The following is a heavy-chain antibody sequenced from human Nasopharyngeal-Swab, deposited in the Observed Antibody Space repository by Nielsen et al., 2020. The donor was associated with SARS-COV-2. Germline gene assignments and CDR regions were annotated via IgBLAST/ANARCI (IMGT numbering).Heavy chain of an antibody. D-gene: IGHD6-19*01. CDR2: ISPTSDYI. CDR3: ARASRGWS. Sequence: LSLTCAASGFTFSSYTMNWVRQAPGKGLEWVSSISPTSDYIYYAESVKGRFTISRDDAKNSLFLQMNSLRVEDAAVYYCARASRGWSWGQGTLVTVSS. V-gene: IGHV3-21*01. CDR1: GFTFSSYT. J-gene: IGHJ5*02.